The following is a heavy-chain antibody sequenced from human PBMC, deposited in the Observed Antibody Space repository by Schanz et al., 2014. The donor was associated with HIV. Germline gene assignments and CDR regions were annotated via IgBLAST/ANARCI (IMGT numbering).Heavy chain of an antibody. CDR2: MYYSGST. V-gene: IGHV4-31*03. D-gene: IGHD3-22*01. CDR1: GGSISSGGHY. Sequence: QVQLQESGPGLVKPSQTLSLTCTVAGGSISSGGHYWSWIRQHPAKGLEWIGYMYYSGSTYYNPSLQSRVTISVDTSKNQFSLKLSSVTAADTAVYYCARRRISLIVLDVSYFDYWGQGTLVTVSS. J-gene: IGHJ4*03. CDR3: ARRRISLIVLDVSYFDY.